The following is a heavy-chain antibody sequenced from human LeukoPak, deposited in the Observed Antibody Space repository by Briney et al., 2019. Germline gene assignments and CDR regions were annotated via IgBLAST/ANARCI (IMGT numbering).Heavy chain of an antibody. CDR2: IYHTGST. V-gene: IGHV4-30-2*01. D-gene: IGHD2-2*01. J-gene: IGHJ5*02. CDR1: GGSISSGLYS. Sequence: SETLSLTCDVFGGSISSGLYSWSWIRQPLGKGLEWIGYIYHTGSTYYNPSLKSRVTISVDTSKNQFSLRLSSVTAADTAVYYCARLQYCSGTSCYWFDPWGQGTLVTVSP. CDR3: ARLQYCSGTSCYWFDP.